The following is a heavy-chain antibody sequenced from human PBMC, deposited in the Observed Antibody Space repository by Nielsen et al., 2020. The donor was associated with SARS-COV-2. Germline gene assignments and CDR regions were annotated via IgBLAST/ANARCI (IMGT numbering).Heavy chain of an antibody. D-gene: IGHD2-2*01. Sequence: GGSLRLSCAASGFTFSSYDMHWVRQATGKGLEWVSAIGTAGDTYYPGSVKGRFTISRENAKNSLYLQMNSLRAEDTAVYYCARDRWRGVPAAAPPATGSMDVWGQGTTVTVSS. J-gene: IGHJ6*02. CDR2: IGTAGDT. V-gene: IGHV3-13*01. CDR1: GFTFSSYD. CDR3: ARDRWRGVPAAAPPATGSMDV.